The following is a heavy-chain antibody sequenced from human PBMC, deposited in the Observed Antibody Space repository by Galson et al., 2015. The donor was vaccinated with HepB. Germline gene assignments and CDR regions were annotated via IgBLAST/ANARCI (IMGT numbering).Heavy chain of an antibody. V-gene: IGHV3-30*04. D-gene: IGHD4-17*01. Sequence: SLRLSCAASGFTFSSYAMHWVRQAPGKGLEWVAVISYDRSNKYYADSVKGRLTISRDNSKNTLYLQMNSLRAEDTAVYYCARGPYDYGDYGGLDGMDVWGQGTTVTVSS. CDR2: ISYDRSNK. CDR3: ARGPYDYGDYGGLDGMDV. CDR1: GFTFSSYA. J-gene: IGHJ6*02.